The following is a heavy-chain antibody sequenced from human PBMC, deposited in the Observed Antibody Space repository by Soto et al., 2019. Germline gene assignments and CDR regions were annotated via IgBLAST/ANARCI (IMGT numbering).Heavy chain of an antibody. CDR1: GGTFSSYT. V-gene: IGHV1-69*01. D-gene: IGHD6-19*01. CDR2: IIPIFGTA. Sequence: QVQLVQSGAEVKKPGSSVKVSCKASGGTFSSYTISWVRQAPGQGLEWMGGIIPIFGTANYAQKFQGRVTITADESTSTDYMELSRLRSEDTAVDYCARLIRGIAVACEGVFAFDIWGQGTMVTVSS. CDR3: ARLIRGIAVACEGVFAFDI. J-gene: IGHJ3*02.